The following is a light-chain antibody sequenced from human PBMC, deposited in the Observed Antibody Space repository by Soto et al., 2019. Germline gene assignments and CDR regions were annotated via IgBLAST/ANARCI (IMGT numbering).Light chain of an antibody. Sequence: QSALTQPASVSGSPGQSITIACTGINTDVENYNFVSWYQQHPGKAPKLMIYEDYKRPSGVSNRFSGSNSGNTATLTISGTQAMDEADYYCQAWDSSGDYVFGTGTKLTVL. J-gene: IGLJ1*01. CDR1: NTDVENYNF. V-gene: IGLV2-14*02. CDR2: EDY. CDR3: QAWDSSGDYV.